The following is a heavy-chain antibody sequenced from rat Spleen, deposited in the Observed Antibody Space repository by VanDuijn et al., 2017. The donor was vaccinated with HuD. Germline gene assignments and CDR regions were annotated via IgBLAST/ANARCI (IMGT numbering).Heavy chain of an antibody. Sequence: EVQLVESGGGAVQPGRSMKLSCAASGLSFSNYDMAWVRQAPTKGLEWVASISYDGTATYYRDSVKGRFTLSRDNAKSTLYLQMGSLRSEDTATYYCTTGPRILRLDWFAYWGQGTLVTVSS. CDR3: TTGPRILRLDWFAY. V-gene: IGHV5-20*01. D-gene: IGHD1-6*01. CDR1: GLSFSNYD. J-gene: IGHJ3*01. CDR2: ISYDGTAT.